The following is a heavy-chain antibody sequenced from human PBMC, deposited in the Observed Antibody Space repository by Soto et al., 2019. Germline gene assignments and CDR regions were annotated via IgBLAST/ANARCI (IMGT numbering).Heavy chain of an antibody. CDR1: GGSFSGYY. Sequence: ASETLSLTCAVYGGSFSGYYWSWIRQPPGKGLEWIGEINHSGSTNYNPSLKSRVTISVDTSKNQFSLKLSSVTAADTAVYYCARQSSRVRFLEWLPQNNWFDPWGQGTLVTVSS. D-gene: IGHD3-3*01. J-gene: IGHJ5*02. CDR3: ARQSSRVRFLEWLPQNNWFDP. CDR2: INHSGST. V-gene: IGHV4-34*01.